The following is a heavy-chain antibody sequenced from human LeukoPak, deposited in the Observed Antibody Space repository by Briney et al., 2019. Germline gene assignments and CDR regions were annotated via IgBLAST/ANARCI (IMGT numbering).Heavy chain of an antibody. D-gene: IGHD3-3*01. CDR2: IIPIFGRA. CDR3: ATRRLPDFWSGREAFDI. Sequence: ASVKVSCKASRGTFSNSAISWVRQAPGQGLEWMGGIIPIFGRANYAQMFQGRVTITTDESTYIAYMELSSLRSEDTAVYYCATRRLPDFWSGREAFDIWGQGTMVTVSS. V-gene: IGHV1-69*05. J-gene: IGHJ3*02. CDR1: RGTFSNSA.